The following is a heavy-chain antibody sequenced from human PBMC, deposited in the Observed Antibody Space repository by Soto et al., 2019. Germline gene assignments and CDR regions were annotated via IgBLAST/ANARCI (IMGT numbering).Heavy chain of an antibody. Sequence: ASVKVSCKASGYTFTSYGISWVRQAPGQGLEWMGWISAYNGNTNYAQKLQGRVTMTTDTSTSTAYMELRSLRSDDTAVYYCARVPHEGGAAAVHFDYWGQGTLVTVSS. CDR1: GYTFTSYG. V-gene: IGHV1-18*01. CDR2: ISAYNGNT. D-gene: IGHD6-13*01. J-gene: IGHJ4*02. CDR3: ARVPHEGGAAAVHFDY.